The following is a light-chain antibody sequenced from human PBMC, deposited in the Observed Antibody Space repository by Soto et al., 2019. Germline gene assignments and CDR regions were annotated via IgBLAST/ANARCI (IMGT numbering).Light chain of an antibody. CDR2: KAT. Sequence: DTQMTQSPSTLSASVGDRVTITCRASQSINTWLAWYQQKPRRAPKLLIYKATTLQSGVPSRFSGSGSGTEFTLTIGSLQPDDFAVYYCQQRSNWLLTFGGGTKVDIK. V-gene: IGKV1-5*03. CDR3: QQRSNWLLT. CDR1: QSINTW. J-gene: IGKJ4*01.